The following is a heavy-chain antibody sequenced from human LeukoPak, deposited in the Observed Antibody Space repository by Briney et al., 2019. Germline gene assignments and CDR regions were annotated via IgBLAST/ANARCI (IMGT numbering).Heavy chain of an antibody. J-gene: IGHJ3*02. V-gene: IGHV4-59*01. CDR3: ARYSSGWRSFDI. CDR1: GFTFSNAW. CDR2: IYYSGST. Sequence: GSLRLSCAASGFTFSNAWMSWIRQPPGKGLEWIGYIYYSGSTNYNPSLKSRVTISVDTSKNQFSLNLSSVTAADTAVYYCARYSSGWRSFDIWGQGTMVTVSS. D-gene: IGHD6-19*01.